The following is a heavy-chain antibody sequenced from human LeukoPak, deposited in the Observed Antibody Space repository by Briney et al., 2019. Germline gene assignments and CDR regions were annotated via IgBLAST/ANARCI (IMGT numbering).Heavy chain of an antibody. D-gene: IGHD3-22*01. CDR1: GFTFSSYS. CDR2: ISSSSSYI. Sequence: GGSLRLSCAASGFTFSSYSMNWVRQAPGKGLEWVSSISSSSSYIYYADSVKGRFTISRDNAKNSLYLQMNSLRAEDTAVYYCASGYDSSGYYGALWGQGALVTVSS. J-gene: IGHJ4*02. CDR3: ASGYDSSGYYGAL. V-gene: IGHV3-21*01.